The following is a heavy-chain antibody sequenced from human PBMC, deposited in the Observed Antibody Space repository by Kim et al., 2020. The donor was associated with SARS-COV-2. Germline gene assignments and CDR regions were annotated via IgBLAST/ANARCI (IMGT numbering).Heavy chain of an antibody. CDR3: ARDCPYYDILTGYYKGAFDI. V-gene: IGHV1-18*01. CDR2: ISTYNGNT. J-gene: IGHJ3*02. Sequence: ASLKVSCKASGYTFTSYGISWVRQAPGQGLEWMGWISTYNGNTNYAQKLQGRVTMTTDTSTSTAYMELRSLRSDDTAVYYCARDCPYYDILTGYYKGAFDIWGQETMVTVSS. CDR1: GYTFTSYG. D-gene: IGHD3-9*01.